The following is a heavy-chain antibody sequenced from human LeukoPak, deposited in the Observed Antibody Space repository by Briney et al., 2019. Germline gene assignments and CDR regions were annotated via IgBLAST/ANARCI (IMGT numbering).Heavy chain of an antibody. CDR1: EFTVSDYY. CDR3: ARDLLGVTTRNWFDP. D-gene: IGHD2-21*02. J-gene: IGHJ5*02. V-gene: IGHV3-11*01. CDR2: ISSGGSII. Sequence: PGGSLRLSCAASEFTVSDYYMNWIRQAPGKGLEWNSYISSGGSIIHYADSVKGRFTISRDNAKNSLYLQMNSLRAEDTAVYYCARDLLGVTTRNWFDPWGQGTLVTVSS.